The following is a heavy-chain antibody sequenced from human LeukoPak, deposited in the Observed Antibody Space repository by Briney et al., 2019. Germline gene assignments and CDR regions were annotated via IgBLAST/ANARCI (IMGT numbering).Heavy chain of an antibody. D-gene: IGHD6-13*01. Sequence: SETLSLTCTVSGGSISSYYWSWIRQPPGKGLEWIGYIYYSGSTNYNPSLKSRVTISIDTSKNQFSLKLSSVTAADTAVYYCARDRPGGSSLDYWGQGTLVTVSS. CDR2: IYYSGST. CDR3: ARDRPGGSSLDY. CDR1: GGSISSYY. J-gene: IGHJ4*02. V-gene: IGHV4-59*01.